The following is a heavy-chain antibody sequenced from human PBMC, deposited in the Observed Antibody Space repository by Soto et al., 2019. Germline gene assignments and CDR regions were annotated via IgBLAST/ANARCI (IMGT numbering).Heavy chain of an antibody. D-gene: IGHD3-10*01. CDR1: GFSFSDYS. V-gene: IGHV3-23*03. J-gene: IGHJ1*01. CDR3: AKELESQILWGYFQS. Sequence: GGSLRLSCAASGFSFSDYSMNWVRQAPGKGLEWVAFIDLSGTMTDYRESVKGRFTLSKDKSMKTVYLQMNSLRVEDAAIYYCAKELESQILWGYFQSWGQGTLVTVSS. CDR2: IDLSGTMT.